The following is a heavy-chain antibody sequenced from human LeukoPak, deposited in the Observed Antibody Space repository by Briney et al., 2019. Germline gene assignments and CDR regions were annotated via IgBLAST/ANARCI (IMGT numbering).Heavy chain of an antibody. CDR1: GFTVSNNY. J-gene: IGHJ4*02. D-gene: IGHD1-26*01. Sequence: GGSLRLSCAASGFTVSNNYMSWVRQAPGKKLEWVSDIYSDGTTFYADSVKGRFTISRDNSKNTLYLQMDSLRADDTAKYYCARDSPVATWWGQGTLVTVSS. V-gene: IGHV3-53*01. CDR2: IYSDGTT. CDR3: ARDSPVATW.